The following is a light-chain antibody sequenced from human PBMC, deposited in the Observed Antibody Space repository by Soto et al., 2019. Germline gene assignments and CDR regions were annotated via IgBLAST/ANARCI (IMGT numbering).Light chain of an antibody. Sequence: DIQMTQSPSSLSASVGDRVTISCRASQSISSYLNWYQQKPGKVPKLLIYATSSLQSGVPSRFSGSGSGTDFTLTISNLQPEDSATYYCQQYNSYSEAFGQGTKVDIK. J-gene: IGKJ1*01. CDR1: QSISSY. CDR3: QQYNSYSEA. V-gene: IGKV1-39*01. CDR2: ATS.